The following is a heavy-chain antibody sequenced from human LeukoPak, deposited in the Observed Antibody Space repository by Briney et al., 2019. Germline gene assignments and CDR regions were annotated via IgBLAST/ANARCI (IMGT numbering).Heavy chain of an antibody. CDR3: AREGYSSSWPFDY. D-gene: IGHD6-13*01. J-gene: IGHJ4*02. CDR2: IYTSGST. Sequence: SETLSLTCTVSGGSISSGSYYWSWIRQPAGKGLEWIGRIYTSGSTNYNPSLKSRVTMSVDTSKNQFSLKLSSVTAADTAVYYCAREGYSSSWPFDYWGQGTLVTVSS. CDR1: GGSISSGSYY. V-gene: IGHV4-61*02.